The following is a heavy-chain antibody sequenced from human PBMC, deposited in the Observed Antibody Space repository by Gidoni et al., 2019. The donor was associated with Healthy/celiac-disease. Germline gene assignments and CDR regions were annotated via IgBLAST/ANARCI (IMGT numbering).Heavy chain of an antibody. CDR2: IYSGGST. CDR1: GFTVRSNY. D-gene: IGHD6-19*01. V-gene: IGHV3-66*01. CDR3: AREVTDSSGWWGHFDY. Sequence: EVQLVEYGGGLVQPGGSLRLSCAAYGFTVRSNYMRWVRQAPGKGLEWVSVIYSGGSTYYADSVKGRFTISRDNSKNTLYLQMNSLRAEDTAVYYCAREVTDSSGWWGHFDYWGQGTLVTVSS. J-gene: IGHJ4*02.